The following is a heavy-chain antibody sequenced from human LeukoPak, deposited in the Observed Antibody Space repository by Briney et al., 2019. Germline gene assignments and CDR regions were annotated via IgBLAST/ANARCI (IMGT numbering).Heavy chain of an antibody. CDR3: ARVHTDSSGWWGYYYYMDV. J-gene: IGHJ6*03. CDR1: GYTFTSYG. D-gene: IGHD6-19*01. CDR2: ISAYNGNT. V-gene: IGHV1-18*01. Sequence: RASVKVSCKASGYTFTSYGISWVRQAPGQGLEWMGWISAYNGNTNYAQKLQGRVTMTTDTSTSTAYMELRSLRSDDTAVYYCARVHTDSSGWWGYYYYMDVWGKGTTVTVSS.